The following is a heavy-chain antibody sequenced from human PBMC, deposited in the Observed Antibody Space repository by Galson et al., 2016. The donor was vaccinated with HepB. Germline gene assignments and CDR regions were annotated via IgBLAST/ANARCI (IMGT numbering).Heavy chain of an antibody. J-gene: IGHJ4*02. V-gene: IGHV3-64D*06. Sequence: SLRLSCAASGFSFSTSSMHWVRQAPGKGLHYVSAINDRGSGTYYADSVKGRFIISRDNSRNILYLHMTSLTIEDTAVYYCVTRDNIGRYPYWGQGTLVTVSP. CDR1: GFSFSTSS. CDR2: INDRGSGT. D-gene: IGHD6-19*01. CDR3: VTRDNIGRYPY.